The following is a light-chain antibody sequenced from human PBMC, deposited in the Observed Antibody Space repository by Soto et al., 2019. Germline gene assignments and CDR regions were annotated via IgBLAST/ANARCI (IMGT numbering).Light chain of an antibody. Sequence: EIVMTQSPATLSVSPGERATLSCRAGQSVSSNLAWYQQKPGQAPRLLIYGASIRATGIPARFSGSGSGTEFTLSISSLQSEDFAVYYCQQYDNWPPLTFGQGTKVEIK. J-gene: IGKJ1*01. CDR1: QSVSSN. CDR3: QQYDNWPPLT. V-gene: IGKV3-15*01. CDR2: GAS.